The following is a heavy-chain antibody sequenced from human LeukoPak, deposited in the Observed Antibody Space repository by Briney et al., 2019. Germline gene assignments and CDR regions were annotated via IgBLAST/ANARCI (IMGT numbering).Heavy chain of an antibody. D-gene: IGHD6-13*01. V-gene: IGHV3-23*01. CDR1: GFTFGTSA. CDR3: AKGSLGSWYYFDY. J-gene: IGHJ4*02. CDR2: FGRSGSDT. Sequence: TGGSLRLSCAASGFTFGTSAMSWVRQAPGKGPEWVSTFGRSGSDTYYSDSVKGRFTIFGDNSKNTLYLQMNSLRDEDTAVYYCAKGSLGSWYYFDYWGQGTLVTVSS.